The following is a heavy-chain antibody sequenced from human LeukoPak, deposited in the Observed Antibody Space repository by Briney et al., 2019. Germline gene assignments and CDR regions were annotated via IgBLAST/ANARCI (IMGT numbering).Heavy chain of an antibody. CDR2: INPNSGGT. CDR1: GYTFTGYY. Sequence: GASVKVSCKASGYTFTGYYMHWVRQAPGQGLEWMGWINPNSGGTNYAQKFQGRVTMTRDTSISTAYMEQSRLRSDDTAVYYCARPLQGIVGATGFDYWGQGTLVTVSS. CDR3: ARPLQGIVGATGFDY. J-gene: IGHJ4*02. D-gene: IGHD1-26*01. V-gene: IGHV1-2*02.